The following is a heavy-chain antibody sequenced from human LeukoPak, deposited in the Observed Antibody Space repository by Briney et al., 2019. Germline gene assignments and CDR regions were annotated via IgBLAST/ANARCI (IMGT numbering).Heavy chain of an antibody. CDR2: INPNSGGT. Sequence: ASVKVSCKASGYTFTGYYMHWVRQAPGQGLEWMGWINPNSGGTNYAQKFQGRVTMTRDTSISTAYMELSRLRSDDTAVYYCAREVGAAGTEVNPWGQGTLVTVSS. CDR1: GYTFTGYY. V-gene: IGHV1-2*02. D-gene: IGHD6-13*01. J-gene: IGHJ5*02. CDR3: AREVGAAGTEVNP.